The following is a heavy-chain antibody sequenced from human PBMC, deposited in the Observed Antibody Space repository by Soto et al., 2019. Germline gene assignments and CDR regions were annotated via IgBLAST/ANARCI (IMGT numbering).Heavy chain of an antibody. CDR1: GYRFTHYV. CDR2: IGAGDGKT. D-gene: IGHD3-22*01. Sequence: QVQLVQSGTEVKKPGASVKVSCKASGYRFTHYVIHWVRQAPGQRLEWMGWIGAGDGKTYYSQNFKGRVTITKDTSASTAYMELSSLISEDTAVYYCVRDYASDSGVHLDCWGPGPLVPVSS. CDR3: VRDYASDSGVHLDC. J-gene: IGHJ4*02. V-gene: IGHV1-3*01.